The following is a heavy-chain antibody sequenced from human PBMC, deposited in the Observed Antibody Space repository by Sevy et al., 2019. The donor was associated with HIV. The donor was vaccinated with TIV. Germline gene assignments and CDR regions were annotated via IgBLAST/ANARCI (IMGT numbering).Heavy chain of an antibody. J-gene: IGHJ4*02. CDR3: ARVRARDCSGGSCSSPPGY. D-gene: IGHD2-15*01. CDR2: ISYDGSNK. V-gene: IGHV3-30-3*01. CDR1: GFTFSSYA. Sequence: GGSLRLSCAASGFTFSSYAMHWVRQAPGKGLEWVAVISYDGSNKYYADSVKGRFTISRDNSKNTLYLQMNSLRAEDTAVYYCARVRARDCSGGSCSSPPGYWGQRTLVTVSS.